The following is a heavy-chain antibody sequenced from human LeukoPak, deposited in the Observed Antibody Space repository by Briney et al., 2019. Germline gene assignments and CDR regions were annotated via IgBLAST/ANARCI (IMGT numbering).Heavy chain of an antibody. CDR3: AKVDSSGWYGDY. D-gene: IGHD6-19*01. CDR2: ISYDGSNK. CDR1: GFTFSSYG. V-gene: IGHV3-30*18. J-gene: IGHJ4*02. Sequence: GGSLRLSCAASGFTFSSYGMHWVRQAPGKGLEWVAVISYDGSNKYYADSVKGRFTISRDNSKNTPYLQMNSLRAEDTAVYYCAKVDSSGWYGDYWGQGTLVTVSS.